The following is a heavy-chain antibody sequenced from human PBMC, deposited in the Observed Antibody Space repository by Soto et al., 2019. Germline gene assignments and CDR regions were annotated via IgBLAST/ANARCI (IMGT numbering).Heavy chain of an antibody. CDR1: GFTFSSYG. CDR3: ARDLGGVVVAATPWDLGY. V-gene: IGHV3-33*01. CDR2: IWYDGSNK. J-gene: IGHJ4*02. Sequence: QVQLVESGGGVVQPGRSLRLSCAASGFTFSSYGMHWVRQAPGKGLEWVAGIWYDGSNKYYADSVKGRFTISRDNSKNTLYLQMNSLRAEDTAVYYCARDLGGVVVAATPWDLGYWGQGTLVTVSS. D-gene: IGHD2-15*01.